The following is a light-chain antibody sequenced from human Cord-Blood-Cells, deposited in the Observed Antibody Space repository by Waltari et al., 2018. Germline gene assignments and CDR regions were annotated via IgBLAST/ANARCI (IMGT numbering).Light chain of an antibody. J-gene: IGKJ2*01. CDR3: QQRSNFYT. Sequence: EIVLTQSPATLSLSPGERATLSCRASQSVSSYLAWYQQKPGQAPRLLIYDASNSATGIPARFSGSGSGTDFTLTISSLEPEDFAVYYCQQRSNFYTFGQGTKLEIK. V-gene: IGKV3-11*01. CDR2: DAS. CDR1: QSVSSY.